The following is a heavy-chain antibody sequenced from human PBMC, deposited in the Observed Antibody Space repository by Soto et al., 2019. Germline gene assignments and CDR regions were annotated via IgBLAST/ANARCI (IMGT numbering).Heavy chain of an antibody. CDR2: FDPEDGET. CDR1: GYTLTELS. CDR3: VLTYSSGWPYLLFDY. D-gene: IGHD6-25*01. J-gene: IGHJ4*02. V-gene: IGHV1-24*01. Sequence: ASVKVSCKVSGYTLTELSMHWVRQAPGKGLEWMGGFDPEDGETIYAQKFQGRVTMTEDTSTDTAYMELSSLRSEDTAVYYCVLTYSSGWPYLLFDYWGQGTLVTVSS.